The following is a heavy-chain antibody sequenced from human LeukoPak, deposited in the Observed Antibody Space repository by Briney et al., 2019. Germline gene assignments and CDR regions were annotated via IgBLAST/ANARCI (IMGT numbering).Heavy chain of an antibody. CDR1: GFTFSSYS. D-gene: IGHD2-2*01. Sequence: GGSLRLSCAASGFTFSSYSMNWVRQAPGKGLEWVSSISSSSSYIYYADSVKGRFTISRDNAKNSLYLQMNSLRAEDTAVYYCARDSESVVPAALGAYYYYYMDVWGKGTTVTVSS. CDR2: ISSSSSYI. CDR3: ARDSESVVPAALGAYYYYYMDV. J-gene: IGHJ6*03. V-gene: IGHV3-21*01.